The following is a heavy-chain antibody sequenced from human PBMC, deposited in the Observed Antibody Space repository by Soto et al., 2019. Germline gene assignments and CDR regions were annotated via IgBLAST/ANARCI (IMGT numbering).Heavy chain of an antibody. V-gene: IGHV5-10-1*01. J-gene: IGHJ6*02. CDR3: ARNKGYCSGGSCNYYHYGMHV. CDR1: GYSFTSYW. D-gene: IGHD2-15*01. CDR2: IDPSDSYT. Sequence: PGESLKISCKGSGYSFTSYWISWVRQMPGKGLEWMGRIDPSDSYTNYSPSFQGHVTISADKSISTAYLQWSSLKASDTAMYYCARNKGYCSGGSCNYYHYGMHVWGQASKLTVS.